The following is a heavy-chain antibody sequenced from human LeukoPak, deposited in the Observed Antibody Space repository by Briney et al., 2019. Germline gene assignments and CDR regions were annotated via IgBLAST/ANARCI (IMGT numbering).Heavy chain of an antibody. Sequence: GGSLRLSCAASGFTFSSYEMNWVSQAPGKGLEWVSYISSSGGTIYYADSVKGRFTISRDNAKNSLYLQMNSLRAEDTAVYYCARGTEQWLVLFDFWGQGALVTVSS. CDR1: GFTFSSYE. J-gene: IGHJ4*02. CDR2: ISSSGGTI. V-gene: IGHV3-48*03. D-gene: IGHD6-19*01. CDR3: ARGTEQWLVLFDF.